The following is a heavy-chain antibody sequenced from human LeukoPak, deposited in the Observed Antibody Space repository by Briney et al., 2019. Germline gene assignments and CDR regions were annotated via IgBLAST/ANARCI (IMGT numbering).Heavy chain of an antibody. V-gene: IGHV1-69*06. D-gene: IGHD2-15*01. CDR2: IIPIFGTA. CDR3: ARVVPFYCSGGSCYSGNWFDP. Sequence: ASVKVSFKASGGTFSSYAISWVRQAPGQGLEWMGGIIPIFGTANYAQKFQGRVTITADKSTSTAYMELSSLRSEDTAVYYCARVVPFYCSGGSCYSGNWFDPWGQGTLVTVSS. J-gene: IGHJ5*02. CDR1: GGTFSSYA.